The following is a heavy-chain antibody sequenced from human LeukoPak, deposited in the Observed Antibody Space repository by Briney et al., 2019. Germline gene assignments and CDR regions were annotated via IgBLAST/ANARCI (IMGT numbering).Heavy chain of an antibody. CDR3: AREESDGGYVFNYFEY. CDR2: INSDGSST. J-gene: IGHJ4*02. Sequence: PGGSLRLSCAASGFTFSSYWMHWVRQAPGKGLVWVSRINSDGSSTSYADSVKGRFTISRDNAKNTLYLQMNSLRAEDTAVYYCAREESDGGYVFNYFEYWGQGTLVTVSS. V-gene: IGHV3-74*01. D-gene: IGHD5-12*01. CDR1: GFTFSSYW.